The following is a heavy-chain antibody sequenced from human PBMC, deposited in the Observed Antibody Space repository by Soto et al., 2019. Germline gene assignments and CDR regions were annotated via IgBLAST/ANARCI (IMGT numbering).Heavy chain of an antibody. D-gene: IGHD3-10*01. Sequence: EVQLLESGGGLVQPGGSLSLSCAASGFTFSSYAMSWVRQAPGKGLEWDSAISGSGGSTYYADSVKGRFTISRDISKNTVDLQINSLSAGDTAVYFCAKDLRITTVRGVIAGSYYFDYWGQESLVTVSS. J-gene: IGHJ4*02. CDR3: AKDLRITTVRGVIAGSYYFDY. CDR1: GFTFSSYA. CDR2: ISGSGGST. V-gene: IGHV3-23*01.